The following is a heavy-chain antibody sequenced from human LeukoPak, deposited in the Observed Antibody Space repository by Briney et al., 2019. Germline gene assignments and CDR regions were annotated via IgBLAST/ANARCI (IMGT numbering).Heavy chain of an antibody. Sequence: PGGSLRLSCAASGFTFSNYAMTWVRQAPGKGLEWVSSIIGSGGLTFYADSVKGRFTISRDKAKDTLYLQMTSLRAEDTAVYYCVRDPYESSQGGDYWGQGTLVTVTS. CDR1: GFTFSNYA. J-gene: IGHJ4*02. CDR3: VRDPYESSQGGDY. V-gene: IGHV3-23*01. D-gene: IGHD3-22*01. CDR2: IIGSGGLT.